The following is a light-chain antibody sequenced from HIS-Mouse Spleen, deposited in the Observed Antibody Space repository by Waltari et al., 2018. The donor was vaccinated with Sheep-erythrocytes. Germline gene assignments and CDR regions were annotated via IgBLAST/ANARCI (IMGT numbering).Light chain of an antibody. CDR1: ALPKNY. CDR2: EDS. J-gene: IGLJ3*02. V-gene: IGLV3-10*01. CDR3: YSTDSSGNHSNWV. Sequence: SYELTQPPSVSVSPGQTARITCSGDALPKNYAYWYQPKSGQAPVLVIYEDSKRPPGIPEGFSGSSSGTMATLTISGAQVEDEADYYCYSTDSSGNHSNWVFGGGTKLTVL.